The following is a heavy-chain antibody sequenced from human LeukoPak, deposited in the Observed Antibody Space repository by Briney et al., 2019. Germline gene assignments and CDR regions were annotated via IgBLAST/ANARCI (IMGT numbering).Heavy chain of an antibody. J-gene: IGHJ5*02. CDR1: GGSISSYF. CDR3: ARWNSRNWFDP. V-gene: IGHV4-59*01. Sequence: PSETLSLTCTVSGGSISSYFWSWIRQPPGKGLEWIGYISYSGSTNYNPSLKSRVTISVDTSKSQFSLKLSSVTAADTAVYYCARWNSRNWFDPWGQGTLVTVSS. D-gene: IGHD1-1*01. CDR2: ISYSGST.